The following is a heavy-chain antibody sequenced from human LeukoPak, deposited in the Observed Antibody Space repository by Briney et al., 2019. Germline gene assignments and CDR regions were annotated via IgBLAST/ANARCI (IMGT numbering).Heavy chain of an antibody. CDR3: AKGGYPAEQPPTGYMDV. CDR1: GFTFSTYG. D-gene: IGHD5-12*01. V-gene: IGHV3-23*01. CDR2: ISGSGGSK. J-gene: IGHJ6*03. Sequence: GGSLRLSCAASGFTFSTYGMSWVRQAPGKGLEWVSGISGSGGSKYYADSVKGRFTISRGNSKNKLYLQMNSLRAEDTAVYYCAKGGYPAEQPPTGYMDVWGKGTTVTIS.